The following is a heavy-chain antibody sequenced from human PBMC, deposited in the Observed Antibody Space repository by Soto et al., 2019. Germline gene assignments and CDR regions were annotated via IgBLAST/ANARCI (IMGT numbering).Heavy chain of an antibody. CDR3: AREPGVDSYYDFGYYMDV. V-gene: IGHV4-31*03. D-gene: IGHD3-3*01. Sequence: PSETLSLTCTVSGGSISSGGYYWSWIRQHPGEGLEWIGYIYYSRSTYYNPSLKSRVTISVDTSKNQFSLKLSSVTAADTAVYYCAREPGVDSYYDFGYYMDVSGKGTTVIVAS. J-gene: IGHJ6*03. CDR1: GGSISSGGYY. CDR2: IYYSRST.